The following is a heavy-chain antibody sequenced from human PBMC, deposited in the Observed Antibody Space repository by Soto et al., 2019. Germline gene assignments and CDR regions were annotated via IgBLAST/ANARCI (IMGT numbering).Heavy chain of an antibody. CDR2: ISSSSSTI. V-gene: IGHV3-48*01. J-gene: IGHJ3*02. Sequence: SCKASGYTFTGYDVNWARQAPGKGLEWVSYISSSSSTIYYADSVKGRFTISIDNAKNSLYPQINSLRAEDTAVYYCAIGEELTMVRGVIINAAFGIWGQGTMVTVSS. CDR3: AIGEELTMVRGVIINAAFGI. CDR1: GYTFTGYD. D-gene: IGHD3-10*01.